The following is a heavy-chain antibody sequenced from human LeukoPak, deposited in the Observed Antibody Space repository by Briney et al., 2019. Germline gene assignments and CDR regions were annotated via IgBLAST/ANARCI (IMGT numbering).Heavy chain of an antibody. CDR2: IYYSGST. Sequence: SETLSLTCIVSGVSISSYYRSWIRQPPGKRLEWIGYIYYSGSTNYNPSLKSRVTISVDTSKNQFSLKLSSVTAADTAVYYCAREITGSHAFDIWGQGTMVTVSS. D-gene: IGHD1-20*01. J-gene: IGHJ3*02. CDR1: GVSISSYY. CDR3: AREITGSHAFDI. V-gene: IGHV4-59*01.